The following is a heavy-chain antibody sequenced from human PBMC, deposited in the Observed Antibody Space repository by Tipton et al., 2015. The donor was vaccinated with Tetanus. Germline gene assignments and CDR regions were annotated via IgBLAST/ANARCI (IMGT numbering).Heavy chain of an antibody. CDR1: GGSLRSGDHY. CDR2: ISSSGST. Sequence: LRLSCSVSGGSLRSGDHYWSWIRQPPGKGLEWLAYISSSGSTNSNYSLKSRITISQDMSKNQFSLRLASGTAADTAVYYCARANYEFPKKGPFDSWGQGALVIVSS. V-gene: IGHV4-61*08. CDR3: ARANYEFPKKGPFDS. D-gene: IGHD3-3*01. J-gene: IGHJ4*02.